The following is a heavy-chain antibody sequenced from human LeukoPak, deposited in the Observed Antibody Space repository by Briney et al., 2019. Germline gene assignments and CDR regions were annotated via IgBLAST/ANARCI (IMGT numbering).Heavy chain of an antibody. Sequence: GGPLSFSGAASGLTASTNYMSWVGKAPGRGLGWAPVIYSGGSTYYADSVKGRFTISRDNSKSTLYLQMNNLGVEDTAVYYCTKVRSGSSNWALRVFDYWGQGALVTVSS. V-gene: IGHV3-53*01. CDR3: TKVRSGSSNWALRVFDY. D-gene: IGHD6-13*01. CDR2: IYSGGST. CDR1: GLTASTNY. J-gene: IGHJ4*02.